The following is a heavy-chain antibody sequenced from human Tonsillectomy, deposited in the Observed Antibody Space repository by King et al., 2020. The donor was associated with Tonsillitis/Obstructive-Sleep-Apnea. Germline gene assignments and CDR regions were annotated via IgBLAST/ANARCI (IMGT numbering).Heavy chain of an antibody. V-gene: IGHV7-4-1*02. CDR3: ASEIHGDYIGPLYHYMDV. Sequence: QLVQSASELKQPGASVKVSCKASGYTFTSYAVSWVRQAPGQGLEWMGWINTNTRNPTYAQGFTGRFVFSLDTSVSTAYLQISSLKTEDTAIYYCASEIHGDYIGPLYHYMDVGGEGTTVTVSS. J-gene: IGHJ6*03. D-gene: IGHD4-11*01. CDR1: GYTFTSYA. CDR2: INTNTRNP.